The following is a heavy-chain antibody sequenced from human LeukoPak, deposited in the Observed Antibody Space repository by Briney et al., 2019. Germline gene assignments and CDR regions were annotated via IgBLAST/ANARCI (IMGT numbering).Heavy chain of an antibody. D-gene: IGHD3-22*01. CDR2: LSSGDNT. V-gene: IGHV3-53*01. Sequence: GGSLRLSCAASGFSVNSYYMSWVRQAPGRGLEWVSALSSGDNTHYTDSVNGRFTIPRDNSKNTLYLQLNSLRAEDTAIYYCAKRGAYYYDSSGYSHFDYWGQGTLVTVSS. CDR1: GFSVNSYY. CDR3: AKRGAYYYDSSGYSHFDY. J-gene: IGHJ4*02.